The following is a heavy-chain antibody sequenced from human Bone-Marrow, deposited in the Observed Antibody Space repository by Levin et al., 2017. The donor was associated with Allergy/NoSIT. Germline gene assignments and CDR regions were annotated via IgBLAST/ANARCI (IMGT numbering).Heavy chain of an antibody. CDR2: MNPKSGNT. V-gene: IGHV1-8*01. Sequence: GESLKISCKASGDSFSSYDINWVRQASGQGLEWMGWMNPKSGNTVYAQKFQGRVTMTRNTSISTAYMDLSSLRSDDTAVYYCATGQGHLVGPPWGQGTLVTVSS. CDR1: GDSFSSYD. CDR3: ATGQGHLVGPP. J-gene: IGHJ5*02. D-gene: IGHD6-6*01.